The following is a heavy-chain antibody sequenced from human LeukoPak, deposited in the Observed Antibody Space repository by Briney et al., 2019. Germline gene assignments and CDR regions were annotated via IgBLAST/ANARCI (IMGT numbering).Heavy chain of an antibody. CDR2: IWYDGSNK. J-gene: IGHJ4*02. CDR3: ARSDSSGYYRPSY. V-gene: IGHV3-33*01. CDR1: GFTFSSYG. Sequence: PGGSLRLSCAASGFTFSSYGMHWVRQAPGKGLEWVAVIWYDGSNKYYADSVKGRFTISRDNSKNTLYLQMNSLRAEDTAVYYCARSDSSGYYRPSYWGQGTLVTVSS. D-gene: IGHD3-22*01.